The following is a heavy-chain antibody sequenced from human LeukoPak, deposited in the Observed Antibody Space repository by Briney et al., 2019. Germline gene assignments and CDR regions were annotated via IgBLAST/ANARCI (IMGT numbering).Heavy chain of an antibody. CDR1: GFTFSSYA. CDR3: ARAIRTYGDFHTFEY. J-gene: IGHJ4*02. CDR2: ISYDGSNK. Sequence: GRSLRLSCAASGFTFSSYAMHWVRQAPGKGLEWVAVISYDGSNKYYADSVKGRFTISRDNSKNTLYLQMNSLRPEDTAMYYCARAIRTYGDFHTFEYWGQGTLVTVSS. V-gene: IGHV3-30-3*01. D-gene: IGHD4-17*01.